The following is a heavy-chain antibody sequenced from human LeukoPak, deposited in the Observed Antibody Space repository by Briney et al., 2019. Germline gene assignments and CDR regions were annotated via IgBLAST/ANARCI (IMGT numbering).Heavy chain of an antibody. CDR1: GFTLSSYW. Sequence: PGGSLRLSCAASGFTLSSYWMSWVRQAPGKGLEWLAYIDQNGRDISYLDSVKGRFTISRDNAKNSLYLQMNSLRAEDTAVYYCASTKKIAVAGPVWFDPWGQGTLVTVSS. J-gene: IGHJ5*02. CDR2: IDQNGRDI. CDR3: ASTKKIAVAGPVWFDP. V-gene: IGHV3-7*01. D-gene: IGHD6-19*01.